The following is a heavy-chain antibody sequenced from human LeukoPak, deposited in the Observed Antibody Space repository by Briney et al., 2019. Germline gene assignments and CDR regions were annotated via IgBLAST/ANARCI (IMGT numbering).Heavy chain of an antibody. CDR1: GYTFTGYY. CDR3: ARGIAAAGTRAPIDY. J-gene: IGHJ4*02. V-gene: IGHV1-18*04. CDR2: ISAYNGNT. Sequence: ASVKVSCKASGYTFTGYYMHWVRQAPGQGLEWMGWISAYNGNTNYAQKLQGRVTMTTDTSTSTAYMELRSLRSDDTAVYYCARGIAAAGTRAPIDYWGQGTLVTVSS. D-gene: IGHD6-13*01.